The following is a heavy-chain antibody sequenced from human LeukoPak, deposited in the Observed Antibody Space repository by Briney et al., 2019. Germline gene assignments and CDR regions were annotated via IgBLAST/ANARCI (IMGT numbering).Heavy chain of an antibody. J-gene: IGHJ4*02. V-gene: IGHV3-15*01. D-gene: IGHD3-10*01. CDR2: IKSKTDGGTT. Sequence: GGSLRLSCAASGFTFSNAWMSWVRQAPGKGLEWVGRIKSKTDGGTTDYAAPVKGRFTISRDDSKNTLYLQMNSLKTEDTAVYYCTTSGYYGSGTQHYWGQGTLVTVSS. CDR3: TTSGYYGSGTQHY. CDR1: GFTFSNAW.